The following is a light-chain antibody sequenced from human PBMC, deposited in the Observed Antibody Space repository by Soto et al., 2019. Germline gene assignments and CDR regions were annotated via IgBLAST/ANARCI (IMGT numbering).Light chain of an antibody. Sequence: QSALTQPPSASGSPGQSVTISCTGTKSDIGVYDFVSWYQHHPGKAPRLIIYEVVQRPSGVPDRFSGSKSGNTASLTISRLQTEDEADYYCQSFDINNVVFGGGTKLTVL. V-gene: IGLV2-8*01. CDR3: QSFDINNVV. J-gene: IGLJ2*01. CDR1: KSDIGVYDF. CDR2: EVV.